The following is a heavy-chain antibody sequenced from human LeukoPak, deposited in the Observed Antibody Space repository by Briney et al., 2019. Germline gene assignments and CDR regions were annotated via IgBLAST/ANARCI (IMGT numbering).Heavy chain of an antibody. CDR2: IYSDGSST. D-gene: IGHD3-3*01. J-gene: IGHJ4*02. Sequence: GGSLRLSCAASGFTFSNYWMYWVRQAPGKGLVWVSLIYSDGSSTIYADSVKGRFTISRDNAKNTLYLQMNSLRAEDTAVYYCTTDIGFLEPYFDCWGQGTLVTVSS. CDR3: TTDIGFLEPYFDC. V-gene: IGHV3-74*01. CDR1: GFTFSNYW.